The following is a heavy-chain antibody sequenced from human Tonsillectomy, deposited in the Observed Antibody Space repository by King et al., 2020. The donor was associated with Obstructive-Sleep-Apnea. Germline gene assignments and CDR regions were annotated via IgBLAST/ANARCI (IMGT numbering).Heavy chain of an antibody. J-gene: IGHJ3*02. CDR3: ARGREDYDTSGAFAFDI. V-gene: IGHV4-39*01. Sequence: QLQESGPGLVKPSETLSLTCSVSGASISSIDYYWGWIRQPPGKGLEWIGTIYSSGGAYYNPSLKSRVTISVDTSKTQCSLRLSSVAAADTAVYYCARGREDYDTSGAFAFDIWGPGTMVTVSS. CDR2: IYSSGGA. D-gene: IGHD3-22*01. CDR1: GASISSIDYY.